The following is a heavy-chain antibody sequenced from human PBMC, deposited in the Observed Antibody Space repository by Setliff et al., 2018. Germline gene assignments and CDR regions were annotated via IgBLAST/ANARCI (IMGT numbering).Heavy chain of an antibody. D-gene: IGHD6-19*01. J-gene: IGHJ6*03. V-gene: IGHV4-4*07. CDR1: GGSISSYY. Sequence: SETLSLTCTVSGGSISSYYGSWIRQPAGKGLEWIGHIYIGGSANYNPSLKSRVTMSIDTSKNQFSLKLNSVTDADMAVYYCAREQWLDPPGYYYMDVWAKGTTVTVSS. CDR3: AREQWLDPPGYYYMDV. CDR2: IYIGGSA.